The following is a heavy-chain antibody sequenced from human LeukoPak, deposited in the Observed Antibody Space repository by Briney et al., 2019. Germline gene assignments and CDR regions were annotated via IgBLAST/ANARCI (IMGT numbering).Heavy chain of an antibody. D-gene: IGHD3-10*01. CDR1: GFTFTHYG. V-gene: IGHV3-23*01. CDR3: AAYGSGSPPYHFDY. CDR2: LISSGAST. J-gene: IGHJ4*02. Sequence: GGSLRLSCAASGFTFTHYGMNWVRQAPGEGLEWVSGLISSGASTYYADSVKGRFTISRDNSKTTSYMEMNSLRAEDTAVYYCAAYGSGSPPYHFDYWGQGTLVTVSS.